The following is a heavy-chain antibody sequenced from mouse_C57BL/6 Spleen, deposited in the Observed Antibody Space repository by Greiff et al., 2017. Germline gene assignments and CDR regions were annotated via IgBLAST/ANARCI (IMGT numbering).Heavy chain of an antibody. Sequence: VQLQQSGAELVKPGASVKMSCKASGYTFTSYWITWVKQRPGQGLEWIGDIYPGSGSTNYNEKFKSKATLTVDTSSSTAYMQLSSLTSEDSAVYYCARYPDYYGSSYGMDYWGQGTSVTVSS. CDR1: GYTFTSYW. V-gene: IGHV1-55*01. D-gene: IGHD1-1*01. J-gene: IGHJ4*01. CDR2: IYPGSGST. CDR3: ARYPDYYGSSYGMDY.